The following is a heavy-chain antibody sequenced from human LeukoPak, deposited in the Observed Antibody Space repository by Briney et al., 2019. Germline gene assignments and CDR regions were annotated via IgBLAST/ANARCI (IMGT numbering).Heavy chain of an antibody. V-gene: IGHV3-9*01. CDR2: ISWNSGSI. CDR3: MAGANRGDEGEAPRRRDDAFDI. D-gene: IGHD1-26*01. Sequence: GRSLRLSCAASGFTFGDYAMHWVRQAPGKGLEWVSGISWNSGSICYADSVEGRFTISRDHAKNSLYLQMNRLRAEDTALYYCMAGANRGDEGEAPRRRDDAFDIWGQGTMVTVSS. CDR1: GFTFGDYA. J-gene: IGHJ3*02.